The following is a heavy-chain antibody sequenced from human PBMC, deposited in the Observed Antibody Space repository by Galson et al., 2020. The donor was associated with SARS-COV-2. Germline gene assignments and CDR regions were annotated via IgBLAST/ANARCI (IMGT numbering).Heavy chain of an antibody. D-gene: IGHD1-1*01. V-gene: IGHV7-4-1*02. J-gene: IGHJ4*02. CDR1: GYTFTTYG. CDR2: INPSTGKS. CDR3: ARDRTETDFDF. Sequence: ASVKVSCKTSGYTFTTYGMNWVRQTPRRGFEWMGWINPSTGKSTYAQGFTGRFVFSLDTSVGTAYLQISSLRPEDTAVYYCARDRTETDFDFWGQGTLVTVSS.